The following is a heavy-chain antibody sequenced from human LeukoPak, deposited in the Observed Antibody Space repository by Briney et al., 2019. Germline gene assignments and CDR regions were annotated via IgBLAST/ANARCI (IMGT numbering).Heavy chain of an antibody. J-gene: IGHJ4*02. D-gene: IGHD1-26*01. CDR3: AREGSYFVFDC. CDR1: DGSISSSSYY. Sequence: SETLSLTCTVSDGSISSSSYYWGWIRQPPGKGLEWIGSIYYSGSTYYNPSLKSRVTISVDTSKNQFSLKLSSVTAADTAVYYCAREGSYFVFDCWGQGTLVTVSS. V-gene: IGHV4-39*07. CDR2: IYYSGST.